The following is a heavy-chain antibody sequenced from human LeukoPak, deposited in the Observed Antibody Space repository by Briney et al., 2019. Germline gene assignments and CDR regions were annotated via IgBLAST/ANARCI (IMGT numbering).Heavy chain of an antibody. CDR2: ISVYNGNT. Sequence: GASVKVSCTASGYTFASYGISWVRQAPGQGLEWMGWISVYNGNTNYAQKLQGRVTMTTDTSTSTAYMELRSLRSDDTAVYYCARDRPIEVYAFNWFDPWGQGTLVTVSS. CDR3: ARDRPIEVYAFNWFDP. D-gene: IGHD2-8*01. CDR1: GYTFASYG. J-gene: IGHJ5*02. V-gene: IGHV1-18*01.